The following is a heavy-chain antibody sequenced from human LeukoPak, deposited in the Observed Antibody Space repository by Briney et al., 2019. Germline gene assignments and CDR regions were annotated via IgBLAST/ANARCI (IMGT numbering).Heavy chain of an antibody. V-gene: IGHV3-53*04. J-gene: IGHJ4*02. CDR1: GFIVSSNY. Sequence: GGSLRLSCAASGFIVSSNYMSWVRQAPGKGLEWVSVIYSGGSTYYADSVKGRFTISRHNSKNTLYLQMNSLRAEDTAVYYCARDNYGSSGSFDYWGQGTLVTVSS. CDR2: IYSGGST. D-gene: IGHD3-22*01. CDR3: ARDNYGSSGSFDY.